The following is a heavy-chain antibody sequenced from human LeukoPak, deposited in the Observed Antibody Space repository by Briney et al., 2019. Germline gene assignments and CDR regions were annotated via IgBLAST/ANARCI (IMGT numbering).Heavy chain of an antibody. CDR2: MSHTGST. V-gene: IGHV4-39*07. Sequence: PSETLSLTCTVSSGSIRSSSYFWGWIRQPPGKGLEWIASMSHTGSTYYNPSLKSRVTISIDTSNNQFSLRLSSVTAADTAVYYCARHPDLHFWGQGTLVTVSS. CDR1: SGSIRSSSYF. J-gene: IGHJ4*02. CDR3: ARHPDLHF.